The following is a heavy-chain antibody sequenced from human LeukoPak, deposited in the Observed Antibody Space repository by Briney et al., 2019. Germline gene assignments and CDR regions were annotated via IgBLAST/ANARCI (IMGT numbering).Heavy chain of an antibody. D-gene: IGHD3-22*01. V-gene: IGHV3-21*01. CDR1: GFTFSSYS. Sequence: GGSLTLSCAASGFTFSSYSMNWLRQAPGKGLEWVASINRSSSYIYYADSVKGRFTISRDNAKNSLYLQMTSLRAEDTAVYYCTKANHYYDSSGYIHYMDVWGKGTTVTVSS. CDR2: INRSSSYI. J-gene: IGHJ6*03. CDR3: TKANHYYDSSGYIHYMDV.